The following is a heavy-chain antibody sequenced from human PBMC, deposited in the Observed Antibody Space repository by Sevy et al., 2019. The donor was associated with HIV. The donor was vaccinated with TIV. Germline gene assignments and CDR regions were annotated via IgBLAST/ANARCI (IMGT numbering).Heavy chain of an antibody. CDR3: ARSILAVAGSYGMDV. CDR1: GFNFSNYV. J-gene: IGHJ6*02. Sequence: GGSLGLSCAASGFNFSNYVLHWVRQAPGKGLEWVTFISSYGNEADYVDSVKGRFTISRDDSKNTLYLQMNSLRPEDTAVYYCARSILAVAGSYGMDVWGQGTTVTVSS. CDR2: ISSYGNEA. V-gene: IGHV3-30*03. D-gene: IGHD6-19*01.